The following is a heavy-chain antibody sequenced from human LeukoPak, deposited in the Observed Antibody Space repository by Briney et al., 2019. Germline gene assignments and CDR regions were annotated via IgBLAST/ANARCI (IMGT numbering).Heavy chain of an antibody. D-gene: IGHD3-22*01. V-gene: IGHV3-30*02. Sequence: GGSLRLSCAASGFTFSSYGMHWVRQAPGKGLEWVAFIRYDGSNKYYADSVKGRFTISRDNSKNTLYLQMNSLRAEDTAVYYCAKDRDSYGYYPYYFDYWGQGTLVTVSS. CDR3: AKDRDSYGYYPYYFDY. CDR2: IRYDGSNK. CDR1: GFTFSSYG. J-gene: IGHJ4*02.